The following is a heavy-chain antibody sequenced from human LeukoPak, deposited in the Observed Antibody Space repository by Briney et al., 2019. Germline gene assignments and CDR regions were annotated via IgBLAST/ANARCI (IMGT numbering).Heavy chain of an antibody. Sequence: PGGSLRLSCTASGFIFSSYWMHWVRQAPGKGLVWVSRLNSGGTDTRYADSVKGRFTISRDNAEHTVYLQMNSLRAEDTAVYYCARGGNYQEDAFHIWGQGTMVTVSS. J-gene: IGHJ3*02. D-gene: IGHD3-22*01. CDR1: GFIFSSYW. CDR3: ARGGNYQEDAFHI. V-gene: IGHV3-74*01. CDR2: LNSGGTDT.